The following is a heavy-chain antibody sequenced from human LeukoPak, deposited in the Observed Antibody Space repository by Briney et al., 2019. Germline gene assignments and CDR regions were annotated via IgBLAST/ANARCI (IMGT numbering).Heavy chain of an antibody. J-gene: IGHJ6*03. D-gene: IGHD1-26*01. V-gene: IGHV4-39*01. CDR2: MYYSGST. CDR1: GGSISSSNYY. CDR3: ARVGATNYYHYYYMDV. Sequence: SETLSLTCAVSGGSISSSNYYWGWIRQPPGKGLEWIGSMYYSGSTYYNPSLKSRVTMSVDTSKNQFSLKLSSVAAADTAVYYCARVGATNYYHYYYMDVWGKGTTVTVSS.